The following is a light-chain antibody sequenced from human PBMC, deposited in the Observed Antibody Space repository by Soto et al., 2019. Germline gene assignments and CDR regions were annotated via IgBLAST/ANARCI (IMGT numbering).Light chain of an antibody. CDR1: QSISSW. CDR3: QQTYSKST. CDR2: LAS. J-gene: IGKJ2*01. Sequence: DIQMTQSPSTLSASVGDRVTITCRASQSISSWLAWYQQKPGKAPKLLIYLASSLHSGVPSRFSGFGYETDFTLTINNLQPEDFATYYCQQTYSKSTFGQGTKVDIK. V-gene: IGKV1-5*01.